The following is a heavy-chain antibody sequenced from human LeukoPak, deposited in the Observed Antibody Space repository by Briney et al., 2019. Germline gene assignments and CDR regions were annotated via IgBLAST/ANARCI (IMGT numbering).Heavy chain of an antibody. D-gene: IGHD1-1*01. Sequence: GGSLRLSCAASGFTFSSYKMNWVRQAPGKGLEWVSYISSSSSTIYNADSLKGRFTISRDNAKNSLYLQMNSLRDEDTAVYYCARPGATHWYFYLWGRGTLVTVSS. J-gene: IGHJ2*01. V-gene: IGHV3-48*02. CDR2: ISSSSSTI. CDR1: GFTFSSYK. CDR3: ARPGATHWYFYL.